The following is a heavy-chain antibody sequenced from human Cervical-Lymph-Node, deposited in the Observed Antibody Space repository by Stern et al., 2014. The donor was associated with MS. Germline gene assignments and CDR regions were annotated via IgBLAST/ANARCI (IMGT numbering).Heavy chain of an antibody. Sequence: QVQLQESGPGVVKPSATLSLTCIVSGGSISSDYWSWIRQPPGKGLEWIGYIDNSGSPDYSPSLKSRVTMSRDTSKNHFSLRLMSVTSADTAVYYCARGQEGDILSFEFWGQGILVTVSS. D-gene: IGHD2-21*02. CDR1: GGSISSDY. J-gene: IGHJ4*02. CDR2: IDNSGSP. V-gene: IGHV4-59*01. CDR3: ARGQEGDILSFEF.